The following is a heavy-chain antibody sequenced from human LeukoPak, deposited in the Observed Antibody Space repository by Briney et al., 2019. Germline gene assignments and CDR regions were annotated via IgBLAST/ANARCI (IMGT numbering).Heavy chain of an antibody. D-gene: IGHD3-10*01. CDR3: ARDPPTYYYGSGRGAFDI. CDR2: ISSSSSYI. Sequence: GGSLRLSCAASGFTFSSYSMNWVRQAPGKGLEWVSSISSSSSYIYYADSVKGRFTISRDNAKNSLYLQMNSLRAEDTAVSYCARDPPTYYYGSGRGAFDIWGQGTMVTVSS. V-gene: IGHV3-21*01. CDR1: GFTFSSYS. J-gene: IGHJ3*02.